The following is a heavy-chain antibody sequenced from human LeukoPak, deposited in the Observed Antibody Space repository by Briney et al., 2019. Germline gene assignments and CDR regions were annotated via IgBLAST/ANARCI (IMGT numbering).Heavy chain of an antibody. Sequence: GGSLRLSCAASGFTFSDYWIHWVRQAPGKGLVWVSRINTDGSITNYADSVKGRFSISRDNAKNTLYLQMSSLRAEDTAVYYCARAGGPPTAMGFDPWGQGSLVSVST. V-gene: IGHV3-74*01. D-gene: IGHD2-2*01. CDR1: GFTFSDYW. CDR2: INTDGSIT. J-gene: IGHJ5*02. CDR3: ARAGGPPTAMGFDP.